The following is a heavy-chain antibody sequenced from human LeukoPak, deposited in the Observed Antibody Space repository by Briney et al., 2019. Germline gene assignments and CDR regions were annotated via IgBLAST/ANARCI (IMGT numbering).Heavy chain of an antibody. D-gene: IGHD2-15*01. J-gene: IGHJ6*03. CDR3: AGEAVVVVAATYYYYMDV. CDR1: GYTFTGYY. Sequence: ASVKVSCKASGYTFTGYYMHWVRQAPGQGLEWMGWINPNSGGTNYAQKFQGRVTMTRDTSISTAYMELSRLRSDDTAVYYCAGEAVVVVAATYYYYMDVWGKGTTVTVSS. CDR2: INPNSGGT. V-gene: IGHV1-2*02.